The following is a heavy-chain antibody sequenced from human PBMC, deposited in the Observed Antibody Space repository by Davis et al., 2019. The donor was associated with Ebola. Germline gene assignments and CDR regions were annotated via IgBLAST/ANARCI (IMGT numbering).Heavy chain of an antibody. V-gene: IGHV3-30*02. D-gene: IGHD3-9*01. Sequence: GESLKISCAASGFTFSSYGMHWVRQAPGKGLEWVAVIWYDGSNKYYADSVKGRFTISRDNSKNTLYLQMNSLRAEDTAVYYCAKDVYYDILTGYYNYFDYWGQGTLVTVSS. CDR2: IWYDGSNK. J-gene: IGHJ4*02. CDR3: AKDVYYDILTGYYNYFDY. CDR1: GFTFSSYG.